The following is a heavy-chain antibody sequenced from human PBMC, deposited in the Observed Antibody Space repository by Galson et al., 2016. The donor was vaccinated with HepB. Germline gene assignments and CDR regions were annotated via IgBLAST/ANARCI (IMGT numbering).Heavy chain of an antibody. CDR2: LLHDGTKD. V-gene: IGHV3-30*18. Sequence: SLRLSCAGSGFSFRTYAMHWVRQAPGKGLQWVAALLHDGTKDEYAESAKGRFTISRDNSNNTVSLQMNNLRTDDTALYYCAKDRYGSGTNYLDLWGQGALVTVSS. CDR1: GFSFRTYA. J-gene: IGHJ4*02. CDR3: AKDRYGSGTNYLDL. D-gene: IGHD3-10*01.